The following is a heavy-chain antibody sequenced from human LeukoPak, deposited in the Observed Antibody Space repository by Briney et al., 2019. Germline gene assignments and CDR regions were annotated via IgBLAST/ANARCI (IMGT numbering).Heavy chain of an antibody. D-gene: IGHD6-13*01. CDR3: AKGWLAAAGPGLTEYFQH. J-gene: IGHJ1*01. CDR2: LGRSGEYK. CDR1: GFRFTDYS. Sequence: GGSLRLSCAASGFRFTDYSMSWVRQAPGKGLEWVAGLGRSGEYKYYADSVKGRFTISRDNSKDTVSLQMNSLRAEDTAVYYCAKGWLAAAGPGLTEYFQHWGQGTLVTVSS. V-gene: IGHV3-23*01.